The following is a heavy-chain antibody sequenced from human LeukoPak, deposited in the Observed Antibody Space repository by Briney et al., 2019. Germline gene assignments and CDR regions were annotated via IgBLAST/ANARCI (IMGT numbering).Heavy chain of an antibody. J-gene: IGHJ4*02. CDR1: RFIFSNYA. CDR3: VGQDCSGGSCYLDY. Sequence: GGSLRLSCAASRFIFSNYAMHWVRQAPGKGLDWVAVISYHGRDQFYADSVKGRFTISRDSSKDTLYLQMNSLRTEDTAVYYCVGQDCSGGSCYLDYWGQGTLVTVSS. V-gene: IGHV3-30*04. CDR2: ISYHGRDQ. D-gene: IGHD2-15*01.